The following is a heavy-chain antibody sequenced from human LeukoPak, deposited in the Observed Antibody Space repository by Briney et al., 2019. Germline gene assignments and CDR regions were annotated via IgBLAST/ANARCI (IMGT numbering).Heavy chain of an antibody. V-gene: IGHV1-46*01. CDR3: ARAFKMFGNSSWHYYFDY. CDR1: GYTFTGYY. Sequence: ASVKVSCKASGYTFTGYYMHWVRQAPGQGLEWLGWINPSGGSTSYAQKFQGRVTMTRDTSTSTVYMELSSLRSEDTAVYYCARAFKMFGNSSWHYYFDYWGQGTLVTVSS. D-gene: IGHD6-13*01. J-gene: IGHJ4*02. CDR2: INPSGGST.